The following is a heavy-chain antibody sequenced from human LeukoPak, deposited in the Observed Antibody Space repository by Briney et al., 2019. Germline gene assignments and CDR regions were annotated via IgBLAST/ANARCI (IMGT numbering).Heavy chain of an antibody. CDR3: ARQEVAVAGTIDY. CDR1: GYSFTSYW. J-gene: IGHJ4*02. D-gene: IGHD6-19*01. V-gene: IGHV5-51*01. CDR2: IYPGDSDT. Sequence: GESLKISCKGSGYSFTSYWIGWVRQMPGKGLEWMGIIYPGDSDTRYSPSFQGQVTISADKSISTAYLKWSTLKASDTAMYYCARQEVAVAGTIDYWGQGTLVTVSS.